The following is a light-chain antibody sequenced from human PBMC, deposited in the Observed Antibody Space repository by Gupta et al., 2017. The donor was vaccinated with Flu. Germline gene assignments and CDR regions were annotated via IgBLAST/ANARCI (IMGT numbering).Light chain of an antibody. J-gene: IGKJ1*01. CDR2: LVT. Sequence: VTLGQSASISGRSSQGLVYSDGNTYLHWFQQRPGHSPRRLIYLVTKRDSGVPDRFSGSGSGTDFTLKISRVEAEDVGVYFCMQGAHWPWAFGQGTKLEIK. V-gene: IGKV2-30*01. CDR1: QGLVYSDGNTY. CDR3: MQGAHWPWA.